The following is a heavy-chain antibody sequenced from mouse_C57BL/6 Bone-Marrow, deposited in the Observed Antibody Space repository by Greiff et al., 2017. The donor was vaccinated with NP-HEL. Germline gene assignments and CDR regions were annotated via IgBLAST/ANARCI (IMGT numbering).Heavy chain of an antibody. V-gene: IGHV1-64*01. Sequence: QVQLKQPGAELVKPGASVKLSCKASGYTFTSYWMHWVKQRPGQGLEWIGMIHPNSGSTNYNEKFKSKATLTVDKSSSTAYMQLSSLTSEDSAVYYCAREFWDNYAMDYWGQGTSVTVSS. J-gene: IGHJ4*01. CDR2: IHPNSGST. CDR1: GYTFTSYW. CDR3: AREFWDNYAMDY. D-gene: IGHD4-1*01.